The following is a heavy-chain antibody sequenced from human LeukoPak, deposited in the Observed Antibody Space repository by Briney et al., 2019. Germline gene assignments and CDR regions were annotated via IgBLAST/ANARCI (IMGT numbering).Heavy chain of an antibody. CDR2: IYPGDSDT. CDR1: GYSFIRNW. Sequence: PGESLKISCKGSGYSFIRNWIGWVRQMPGKGLEWMAIIYPGDSDTRYSPSFQGQFTISADKSISTAYLQWSSLTASDTAMYYCARLGTSATYFEFWGQGTLVTVSS. J-gene: IGHJ4*02. D-gene: IGHD2-15*01. CDR3: ARLGTSATYFEF. V-gene: IGHV5-51*01.